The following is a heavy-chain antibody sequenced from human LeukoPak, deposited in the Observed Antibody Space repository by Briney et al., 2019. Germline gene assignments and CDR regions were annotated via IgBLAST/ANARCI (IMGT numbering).Heavy chain of an antibody. CDR2: ISSSGSTI. V-gene: IGHV3-48*03. CDR3: ARNLRLHTPRTFDI. J-gene: IGHJ3*02. D-gene: IGHD5-24*01. Sequence: GGSLRLSCAASGFTFSSYEMNWVRQAPGKGLEWVSYISSSGSTIYYADSVKGRFTISRDNAKNSVYLQMSGLRAEDTAVYYCARNLRLHTPRTFDIWGQGTMVTVTS. CDR1: GFTFSSYE.